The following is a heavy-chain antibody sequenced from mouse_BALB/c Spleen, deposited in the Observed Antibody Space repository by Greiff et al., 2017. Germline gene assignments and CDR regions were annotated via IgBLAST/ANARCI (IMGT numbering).Heavy chain of an antibody. Sequence: EVQLVESGGGLVKPGGSLKLSCAASGFTFSDYYMYWVRQTPEKRLEWVATISDGGSYTYYPDSVKGRFTISRDNSKNKLYLQMSSLKSEDTAMYYCASTTVVSYYAMDYWGQGTSVTVSS. CDR3: ASTTVVSYYAMDY. V-gene: IGHV5-4*02. CDR2: ISDGGSYT. D-gene: IGHD1-1*01. J-gene: IGHJ4*01. CDR1: GFTFSDYY.